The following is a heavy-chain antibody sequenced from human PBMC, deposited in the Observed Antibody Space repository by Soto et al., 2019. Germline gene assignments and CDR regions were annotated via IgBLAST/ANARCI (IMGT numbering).Heavy chain of an antibody. CDR1: GFSLSTTGVG. D-gene: IGHD2-21*02. CDR2: IYWDDDK. J-gene: IGHJ6*02. Sequence: QITLKESGPTLVKPTQTLTLTCTFSGFSLSTTGVGVGWIRQPPGKALEWLALIYWDDDKRYNPSLKSRLTIPTATSNNQVVLTMNNMDPVDTATYYCVQSRCGGDCLQSYSSHSYYGLDVWGQGTTVTVSS. V-gene: IGHV2-5*02. CDR3: VQSRCGGDCLQSYSSHSYYGLDV.